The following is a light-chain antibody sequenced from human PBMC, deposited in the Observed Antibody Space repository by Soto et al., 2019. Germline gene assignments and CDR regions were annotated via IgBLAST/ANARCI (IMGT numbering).Light chain of an antibody. J-gene: IGKJ4*01. CDR2: DAS. CDR1: QGIDSS. CDR3: QQAKIFPVT. V-gene: IGKV1-13*02. Sequence: AILVTLSASALSASVRDRVTITCRASQGIDSSFAWYHQKPGRAPKLLIYDASNLQSGVPLRFSGSGSGTDFTLTISSRQPEDFATYYCQQAKIFPVTSGGGAKADIK.